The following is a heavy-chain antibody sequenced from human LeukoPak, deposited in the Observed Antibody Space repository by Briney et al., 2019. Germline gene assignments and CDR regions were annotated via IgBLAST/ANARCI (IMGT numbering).Heavy chain of an antibody. CDR1: GFTFSSYW. CDR3: ARDQAVYSSSWGSGVDY. J-gene: IGHJ4*02. Sequence: GGSLRLPCAASGFTFSSYWMHWVRQAPGKGLVWVSRINTDGSSTSYADSVKGRFTISRDNAKNTLYLQMNSLRAEDTAVYYCARDQAVYSSSWGSGVDYWGQGTLVTVSS. D-gene: IGHD6-13*01. CDR2: INTDGSST. V-gene: IGHV3-74*01.